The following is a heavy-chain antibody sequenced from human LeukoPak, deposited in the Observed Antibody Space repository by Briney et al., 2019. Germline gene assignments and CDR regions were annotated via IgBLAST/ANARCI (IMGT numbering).Heavy chain of an antibody. CDR3: ARLYDSCDY. CDR1: GGSISSSSYY. J-gene: IGHJ4*02. V-gene: IGHV4-39*01. Sequence: SETLSLTCTVSGGSISSSSYYWGWIRQPPGKGLEWIGSIYHSGSTYHNPSLKSRVTISVDTSKNQFSLKLSSVTAADTAVYYCARLYDSCDYWGQGTLVTVSS. CDR2: IYHSGST. D-gene: IGHD3-22*01.